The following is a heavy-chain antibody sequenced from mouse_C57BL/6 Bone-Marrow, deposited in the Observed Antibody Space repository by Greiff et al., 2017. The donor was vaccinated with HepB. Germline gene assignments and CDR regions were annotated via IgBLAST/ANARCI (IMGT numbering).Heavy chain of an antibody. CDR1: GYTFTSYW. CDR3: AREEANCDY. J-gene: IGHJ2*01. D-gene: IGHD3-2*02. Sequence: VKLQQPGAELVRPGTSVKLSCKASGYTFTSYWMHWVKQRPGQGLEWIGVIDPSDSYTNYNQKFKGKATLTVDTSSSTAYMQLSSLTSEDSAVYYCAREEANCDYWGQGTTLTVSS. V-gene: IGHV1-59*01. CDR2: IDPSDSYT.